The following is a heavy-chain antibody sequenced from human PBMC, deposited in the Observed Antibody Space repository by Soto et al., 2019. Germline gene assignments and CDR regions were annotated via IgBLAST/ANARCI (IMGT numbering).Heavy chain of an antibody. CDR1: GGSLSSYY. Sequence: SDTRPLTCTVSGGSLSSYYWSWIRQPPGKGLEWIGYIYYSGTTNYNPSLKSRVTISVDTSKNQFSLKLSSVTAADTAVYYCAKTPLYRSILPGFDYWGQGTLVNVSS. D-gene: IGHD6-13*01. V-gene: IGHV4-59*07. CDR3: AKTPLYRSILPGFDY. J-gene: IGHJ4*02. CDR2: IYYSGTT.